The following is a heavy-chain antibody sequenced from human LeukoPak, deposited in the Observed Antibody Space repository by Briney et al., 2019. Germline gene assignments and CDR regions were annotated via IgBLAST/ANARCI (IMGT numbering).Heavy chain of an antibody. D-gene: IGHD6-19*01. J-gene: IGHJ4*02. CDR3: ARRVFSGWGYYFDY. V-gene: IGHV1-2*02. Sequence: ASVKVSCKASGYTFTGYYMHWVRQAPGQGLEWVGWINPKSGGTNYAQKFQGRVTMTSDPSITTVYMELSRLRSGDSAVYYCARRVFSGWGYYFDYWGQGTLVSVSS. CDR2: INPKSGGT. CDR1: GYTFTGYY.